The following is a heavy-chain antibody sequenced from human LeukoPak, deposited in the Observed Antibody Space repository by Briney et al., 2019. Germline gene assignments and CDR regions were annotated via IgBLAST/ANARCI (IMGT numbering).Heavy chain of an antibody. D-gene: IGHD3-22*01. Sequence: ASVKVSCKASGYTFTSYYMHWVRQAPGQGLEWMGVIKPSGGSTTYAQKFQGRVTMTRDTSTSTVYMELSSLGSEDTAVYYCARVTGYMIEDYFDYWGQGTLVTVSS. CDR3: ARVTGYMIEDYFDY. V-gene: IGHV1-46*01. CDR1: GYTFTSYY. J-gene: IGHJ4*02. CDR2: IKPSGGST.